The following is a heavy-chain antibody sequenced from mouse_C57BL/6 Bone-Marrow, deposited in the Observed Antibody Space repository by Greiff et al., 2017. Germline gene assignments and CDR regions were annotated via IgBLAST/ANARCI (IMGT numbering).Heavy chain of an antibody. V-gene: IGHV1-78*01. D-gene: IGHD1-1*01. J-gene: IGHJ1*03. CDR2: IYPRDGST. CDR3: ARSPYYFGIWYFDV. CDR1: GYTFTDHT. Sequence: VQLQQSDAELVKPGASVKISCKASGYTFTDHTIHWMKQRPEQGLEWIGYIYPRDGSTKYNEKFKGKATLTADKYSSTAYMQLNSLASEDSAIYFCARSPYYFGIWYFDVWGTGTTVTVAS.